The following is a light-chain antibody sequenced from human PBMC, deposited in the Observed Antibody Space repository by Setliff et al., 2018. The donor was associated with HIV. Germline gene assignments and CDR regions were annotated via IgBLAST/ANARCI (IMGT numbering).Light chain of an antibody. Sequence: QSVLAQPRSVSGSPGQSVTIPCTGTSSDVGSYNFVTWYQQHPGKVPKLIIYDVTRRPSGVPDRFSGSGSGNTASLTISGLQAEDEADYYCSSFAGRLHVFGTGTKVTVL. J-gene: IGLJ1*01. CDR1: SSDVGSYNF. V-gene: IGLV2-11*01. CDR2: DVT. CDR3: SSFAGRLHV.